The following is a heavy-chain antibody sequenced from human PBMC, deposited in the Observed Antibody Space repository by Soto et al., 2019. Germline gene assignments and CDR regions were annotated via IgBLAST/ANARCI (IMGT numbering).Heavy chain of an antibody. CDR3: ASWAGVGPIIYSFVY. D-gene: IGHD3-10*01. CDR2: ISSDGSTK. J-gene: IGHJ4*02. CDR1: GLTFSSHA. Sequence: QVQLVESGGAVVQPGTSLRLSCAASGLTFSSHALHWLRQPPGKGLEWVAVISSDGSTKKYTDSVKGRFTISRDNSKDTVYLQMNSLSPEDTAVYHCASWAGVGPIIYSFVYWGQGTLVTVSS. V-gene: IGHV3-30*04.